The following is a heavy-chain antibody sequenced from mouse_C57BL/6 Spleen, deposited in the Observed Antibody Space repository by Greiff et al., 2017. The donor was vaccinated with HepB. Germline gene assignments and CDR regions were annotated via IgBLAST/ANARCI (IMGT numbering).Heavy chain of an antibody. Sequence: VQLQQPGAELVKPGASVKLSCKASGYTFTSYWMHWVKQRPGQGLEWIGMIHPNSGSTNYNEKFKSKATLTVDKSSSTAYMQLSSLTSEDSAVYYCARSGYYYAMDYWGQGTSFTVSS. CDR2: IHPNSGST. J-gene: IGHJ4*01. CDR3: ARSGYYYAMDY. D-gene: IGHD3-1*01. V-gene: IGHV1-64*01. CDR1: GYTFTSYW.